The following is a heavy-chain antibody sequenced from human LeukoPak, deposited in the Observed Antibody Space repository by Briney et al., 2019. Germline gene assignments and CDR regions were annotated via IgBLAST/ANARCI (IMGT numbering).Heavy chain of an antibody. Sequence: PSETLSLTCTVSGGSISSYYWSWIRQPPGKGLGWIGYIYYSGSTNYNPSLKSRVTISVDTSKNQFSLKLSSVTAADTAVYYCARLYDSSGYSSFWYWGQGTLVTVSS. CDR2: IYYSGST. V-gene: IGHV4-59*01. CDR3: ARLYDSSGYSSFWY. CDR1: GGSISSYY. J-gene: IGHJ4*02. D-gene: IGHD3-22*01.